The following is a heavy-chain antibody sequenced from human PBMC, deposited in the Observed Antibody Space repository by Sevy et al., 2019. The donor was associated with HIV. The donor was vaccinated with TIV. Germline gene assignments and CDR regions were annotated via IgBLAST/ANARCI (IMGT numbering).Heavy chain of an antibody. CDR3: FYGGGI. CDR2: ISSNGGST. CDR1: GFTLSSYA. V-gene: IGHV3-64D*06. D-gene: IGHD3-10*01. J-gene: IGHJ3*02. Sequence: GSLRLPCSASGFTLSSYAMPWVRQAPGKGLEYVSAISSNGGSTYYADSVKGRFTISRDNSKNTLYLQMSSLRAEDTAVYYCFYGGGIWGQGTMVTVSS.